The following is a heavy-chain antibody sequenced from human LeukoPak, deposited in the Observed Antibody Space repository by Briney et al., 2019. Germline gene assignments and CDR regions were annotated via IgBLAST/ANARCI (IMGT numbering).Heavy chain of an antibody. J-gene: IGHJ5*02. D-gene: IGHD2-8*01. CDR1: GFTFSSYW. CDR3: ARESVETLIATDWFDP. V-gene: IGHV3-74*01. CDR2: INSDGSST. Sequence: HTGGSLRLSCAASGFTFSSYWLHWVRQAPGKGLVWVSRINSDGSSTSYADSVKGRFTISRDNAKNTLYLQMNSLRAEDTAVYYCARESVETLIATDWFDPWGQGTLVTVSS.